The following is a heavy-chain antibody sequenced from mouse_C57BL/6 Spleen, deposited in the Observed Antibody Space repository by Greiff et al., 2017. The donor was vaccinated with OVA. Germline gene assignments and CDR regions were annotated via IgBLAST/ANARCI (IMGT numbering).Heavy chain of an antibody. Sequence: VQLQQSGAELVRPGTSVKVSCKASGYAFTNYLIEWVKQRPGQGLEWIGVINPGSGGTNYNEKFKGKATLTADKSSSTAYLQLGSMTSEDSAVYDCAVGGPVYYEYEGAMDYWGQGTSVTVSS. CDR1: GYAFTNYL. J-gene: IGHJ4*01. CDR3: AVGGPVYYEYEGAMDY. V-gene: IGHV1-54*01. D-gene: IGHD2-4*01. CDR2: INPGSGGT.